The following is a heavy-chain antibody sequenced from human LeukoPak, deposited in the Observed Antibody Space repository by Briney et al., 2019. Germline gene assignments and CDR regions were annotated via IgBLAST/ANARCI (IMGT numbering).Heavy chain of an antibody. CDR2: IIPIFGTA. J-gene: IGHJ3*02. V-gene: IGHV1-69*01. CDR1: GGTFSIYA. CDR3: ARVSSRSSTNDAFDI. Sequence: SAKVSCKASGGTFSIYAISWVRQAPGQGREWMGGIIPIFGTANYAQKFQGRVTITADESTSTAYMELSSLRSEDTAVYYCARVSSRSSTNDAFDIWGQGTMVTVSS. D-gene: IGHD2-2*01.